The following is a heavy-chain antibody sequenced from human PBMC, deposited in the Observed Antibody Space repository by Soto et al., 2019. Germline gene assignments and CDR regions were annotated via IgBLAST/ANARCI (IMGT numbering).Heavy chain of an antibody. D-gene: IGHD3-3*01. CDR2: ISGSGGST. CDR1: GFTFSSYA. Sequence: VVSLRLSCAASGFTFSSYAMSWVRQAPWKGLEWVSAISGSGGSTYYADSVKGRFTISRDNSKNTLYLQMNSLRAEDTAVYYCAKPDPYYVYGMDVWGQGTTVTVSS. V-gene: IGHV3-23*01. CDR3: AKPDPYYVYGMDV. J-gene: IGHJ6*02.